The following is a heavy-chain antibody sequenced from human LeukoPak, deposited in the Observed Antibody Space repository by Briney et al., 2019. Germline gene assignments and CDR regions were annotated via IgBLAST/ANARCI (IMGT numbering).Heavy chain of an antibody. D-gene: IGHD3-10*01. CDR1: GGSFSGYY. CDR3: ARLGRYYGSGSYYNPYYYYYYMDV. CDR2: INHSGST. Sequence: PSETLSLTCAVYGGSFSGYYWSWIRQPPGKGLEWIGEINHSGSTNYNPSLKSRVTISVDTSKNQFSLKLSSVTAADTAVYYCARLGRYYGSGSYYNPYYYYYYMDVWGKGTTVTISS. V-gene: IGHV4-34*01. J-gene: IGHJ6*03.